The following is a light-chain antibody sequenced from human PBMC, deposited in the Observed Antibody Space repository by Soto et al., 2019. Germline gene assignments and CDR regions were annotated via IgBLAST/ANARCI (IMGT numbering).Light chain of an antibody. CDR3: LLSYSGARV. V-gene: IGLV7-46*01. CDR2: DTS. J-gene: IGLJ3*02. CDR1: SGAVTSGHF. Sequence: QTVVTQEPSLTVSPGGTVTLTCGSSSGAVTSGHFPYRFQQRPGQAPRTLIYDTSNKHSWTPARFSGSLLGGKAALTLSGAQPEDEADYYCLLSYSGARVFGGGTKVTVL.